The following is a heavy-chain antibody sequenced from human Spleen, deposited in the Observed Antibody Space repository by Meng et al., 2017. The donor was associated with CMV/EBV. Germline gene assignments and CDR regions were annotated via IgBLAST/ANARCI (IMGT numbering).Heavy chain of an antibody. D-gene: IGHD3-22*01. CDR2: IIPIFGTA. CDR3: ARRPAYDSSGYYYSWFDP. Sequence: QGELGEFGAEGKKPGASVTVSCKASGGTFSSYAISWVRQAPGQGLEWMGGIIPIFGTANYAQKFQGRVTITADESTSTAYMELSSLRSEDTAVYYCARRPAYDSSGYYYSWFDPWGQGTLVTVSS. V-gene: IGHV1-69*01. CDR1: GGTFSSYA. J-gene: IGHJ5*02.